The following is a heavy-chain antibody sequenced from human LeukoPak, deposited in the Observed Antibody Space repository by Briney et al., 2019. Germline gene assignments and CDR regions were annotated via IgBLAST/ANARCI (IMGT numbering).Heavy chain of an antibody. Sequence: SETLSLTCTVSGGSLTTYHWSWIRQPPGKGLEWIGYIQYSGNTKYNPSLQSRVTISVDTSKNQISLKVRSMTAADTAGYYCVRGFRGSCFDYWGQGNLVTVSS. D-gene: IGHD6-13*01. V-gene: IGHV4-59*01. CDR3: VRGFRGSCFDY. CDR2: IQYSGNT. J-gene: IGHJ4*02. CDR1: GGSLTTYH.